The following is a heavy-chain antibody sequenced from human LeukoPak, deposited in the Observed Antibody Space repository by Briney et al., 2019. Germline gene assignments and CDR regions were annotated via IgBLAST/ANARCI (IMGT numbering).Heavy chain of an antibody. CDR3: AKDGECSSTSCYTQDLLDY. V-gene: IGHV3-21*01. Sequence: GGSLRLSCAASGFTFSSYSMNWVRQAPGKGLEWVSSISSSSRYIYYADSVKGRFTISRDNSKNTLYLQMNSLRAEDTAVYYCAKDGECSSTSCYTQDLLDYWGQGTLVTVSS. J-gene: IGHJ4*02. CDR1: GFTFSSYS. D-gene: IGHD2-2*02. CDR2: ISSSSRYI.